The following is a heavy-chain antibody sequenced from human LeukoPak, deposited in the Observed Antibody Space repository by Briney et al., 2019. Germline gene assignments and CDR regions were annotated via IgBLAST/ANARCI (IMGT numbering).Heavy chain of an antibody. V-gene: IGHV1-46*01. CDR1: GYSFTSHY. J-gene: IGHJ5*02. Sequence: ASVKVSCKASGYSFTSHYMHWVRQAPGQGLEWLGLINPTGSSTLYAQKFQGGVTMTRDMSTTTDYMELSSLRSDDTAVYYCARDNSVGDVAWWFDPWGQGTLVTVSS. D-gene: IGHD1-26*01. CDR3: ARDNSVGDVAWWFDP. CDR2: INPTGSST.